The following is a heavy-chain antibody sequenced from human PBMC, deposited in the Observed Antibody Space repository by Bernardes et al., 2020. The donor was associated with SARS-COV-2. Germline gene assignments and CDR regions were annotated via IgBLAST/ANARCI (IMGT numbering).Heavy chain of an antibody. D-gene: IGHD3-10*01. CDR2: ISSGSNTR. V-gene: IGHV3-48*04. CDR3: VRETYRGSYFDY. CDR1: GFTFSSYS. J-gene: IGHJ4*02. Sequence: GGSLRLSCAASGFTFSSYSMNWVRQAPGKGLEWVSYISSGSNTRHYADSVRGRFTISRDNAENSLFLQMNSLRGEDTAVYYCVRETYRGSYFDYWGQGTLVTVSS.